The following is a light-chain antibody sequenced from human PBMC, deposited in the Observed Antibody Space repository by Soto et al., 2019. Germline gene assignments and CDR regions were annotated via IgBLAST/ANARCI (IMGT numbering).Light chain of an antibody. J-gene: IGLJ2*01. CDR2: EVS. CDR1: SSDVGGYNY. Sequence: QSVLTQPASVSGSPGQSITISCTGTSSDVGGYNYVSWYQQHPGKAPKLMIYEVSNRPSGVSNRFSGSKSGNTASLTISGLQADDEADYYCTSYTGSTVIFGGGTKVTVL. CDR3: TSYTGSTVI. V-gene: IGLV2-14*01.